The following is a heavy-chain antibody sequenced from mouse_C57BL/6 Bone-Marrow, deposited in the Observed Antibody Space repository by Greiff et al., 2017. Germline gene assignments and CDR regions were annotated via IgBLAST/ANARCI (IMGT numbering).Heavy chain of an antibody. V-gene: IGHV5-12*01. D-gene: IGHD2-5*01. Sequence: EVMLVESGGGLVQPGGSLKLSCAASGFTFSDYYMYWVRQTPEKRLEWVAYISNGGGSTYYPDTVKGRFTISRNNAKSTLYLQMSRLKSEDTAMYYCARKNYSNYHWYFDVWGTGTTVTVSS. CDR1: GFTFSDYY. CDR2: ISNGGGST. J-gene: IGHJ1*03. CDR3: ARKNYSNYHWYFDV.